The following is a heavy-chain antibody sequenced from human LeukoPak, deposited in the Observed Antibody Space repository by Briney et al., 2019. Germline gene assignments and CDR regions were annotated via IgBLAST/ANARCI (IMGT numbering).Heavy chain of an antibody. CDR1: GFTFSSFG. CDR3: AKSPADGFKTDYWYFDL. V-gene: IGHV3-33*06. D-gene: IGHD5-24*01. J-gene: IGHJ2*01. CDR2: KWSDGSNQ. Sequence: GSLRLSCAESGFTFSSFGMHWVRPAPGKGLEWVAVKWSDGSNQYYADSVRGRFTISRDNSKNTLFLQMNSLRTEDTAVYYCAKSPADGFKTDYWYFDLWGRGTLVTVSS.